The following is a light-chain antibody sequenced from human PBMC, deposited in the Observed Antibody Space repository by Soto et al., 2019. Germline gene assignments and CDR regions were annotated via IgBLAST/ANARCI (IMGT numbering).Light chain of an antibody. CDR3: GTWDSSLSAVV. CDR1: SSNIGNNY. CDR2: DDN. Sequence: QSVLTRPPSVSAAPGQKVTISCSGSSSNIGNNYVSWYQQLPGTAPQLLIYDDNERPSGIPDRFSGSKSGTSATLGITGLQTGDEADYYCGTWDSSLSAVVFGGGTKLTVL. J-gene: IGLJ2*01. V-gene: IGLV1-51*01.